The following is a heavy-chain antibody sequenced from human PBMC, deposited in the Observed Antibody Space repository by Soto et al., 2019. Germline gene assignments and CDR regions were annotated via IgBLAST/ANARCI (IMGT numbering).Heavy chain of an antibody. CDR2: ISSSSSDT. CDR1: GFTFSDYY. Sequence: QVQLVESGGGLVKPGGSLRLSCAASGFTFSDYYMSWIRQAPGKGLEWVSYISSSSSDTNYADSVKGRFTISRDNAKNSLYLQMNSLRAEDTAVYYCASSEGSPTLAAAGPVDYWGQGTLVTVSS. CDR3: ASSEGSPTLAAAGPVDY. D-gene: IGHD6-13*01. V-gene: IGHV3-11*06. J-gene: IGHJ4*02.